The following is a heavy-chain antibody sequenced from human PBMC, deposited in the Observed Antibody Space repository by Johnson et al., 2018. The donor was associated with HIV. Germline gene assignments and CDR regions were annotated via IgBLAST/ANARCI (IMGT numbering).Heavy chain of an antibody. V-gene: IGHV3-9*01. CDR1: GFTFDDYA. D-gene: IGHD5-18*01. CDR2: ISWNSGRI. Sequence: VQLVESGGGVVQPGRSLRLSCAASGFTFDDYAMHWVRQAPGKGLEWVSGISWNSGRIAYADSVKGRFIISRDNAKNSLYLQMNSLRAEDTAVYYCARDIGHTPPDAFDIWGQGTMVTVSS. CDR3: ARDIGHTPPDAFDI. J-gene: IGHJ3*02.